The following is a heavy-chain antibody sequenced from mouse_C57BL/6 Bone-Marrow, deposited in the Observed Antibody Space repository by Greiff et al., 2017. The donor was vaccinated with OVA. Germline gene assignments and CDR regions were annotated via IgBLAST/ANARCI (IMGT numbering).Heavy chain of an antibody. CDR2: IRLKSDNYAT. CDR3: TDHSLTGYCDV. V-gene: IGHV6-3*01. J-gene: IGHJ1*03. D-gene: IGHD6-2*01. Sequence: EVKLVESGGGLVQPGGSMKLSCVASGFTFSNYWMNWVRQSPEKGLEWVAQIRLKSDNYATHYAESVKGRFTISRDDSKSSVYLQMNNLRAEDTGIYYCTDHSLTGYCDVWGTGTTVTVSS. CDR1: GFTFSNYW.